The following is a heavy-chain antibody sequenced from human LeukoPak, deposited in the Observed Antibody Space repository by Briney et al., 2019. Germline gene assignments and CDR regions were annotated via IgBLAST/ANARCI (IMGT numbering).Heavy chain of an antibody. J-gene: IGHJ4*02. V-gene: IGHV4-30-2*01. CDR2: IYHSGST. D-gene: IGHD5-18*01. Sequence: PSQTLSLTCAVSGGSIISGGYSWSWIRQPPGKGLEWIGYIYHSGSTYYNPSLKSRVTISVDRSKNQFSLKLSSVTAADTAVYYCASSAAMADGFDYWGQGTPVTVSS. CDR3: ASSAAMADGFDY. CDR1: GGSIISGGYS.